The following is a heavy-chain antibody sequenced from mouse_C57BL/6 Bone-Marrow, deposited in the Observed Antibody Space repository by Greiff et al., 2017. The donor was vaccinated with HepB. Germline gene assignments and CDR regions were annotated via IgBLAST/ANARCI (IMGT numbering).Heavy chain of an antibody. CDR1: GYTFTDYN. D-gene: IGHD2-1*01. CDR3: ARPNYSYYYAMDY. J-gene: IGHJ4*01. CDR2: INPNNGGT. V-gene: IGHV1-18*01. Sequence: VQPQQSGPELVKPGASVKIPCKASGYTFTDYNMDWVKQSHGKSLEWIGDINPNNGGTIYNQKFKGKATLTVDKSSSTAYMELRSLTSEDTAVYYCARPNYSYYYAMDYWGQGTSVTVSS.